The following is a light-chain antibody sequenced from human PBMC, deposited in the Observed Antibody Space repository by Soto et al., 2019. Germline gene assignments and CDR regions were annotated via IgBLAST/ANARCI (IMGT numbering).Light chain of an antibody. J-gene: IGLJ3*02. Sequence: QAVVTQEPSLTVSPGGTVTLTCGCSTGAVTSSHYPYWFQQKPGQAPRTLIYDTSNKHSWTPARFSGSLLGGKAALTLSGAQPEDEAEYYCLLSYTDTRPGVFGGGTKLTVL. CDR2: DTS. CDR3: LLSYTDTRPGV. V-gene: IGLV7-46*01. CDR1: TGAVTSSHY.